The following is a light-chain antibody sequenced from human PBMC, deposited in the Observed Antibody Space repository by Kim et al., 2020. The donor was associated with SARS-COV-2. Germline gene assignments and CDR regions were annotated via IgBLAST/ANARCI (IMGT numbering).Light chain of an antibody. V-gene: IGLV3-1*01. J-gene: IGLJ1*01. CDR2: QQN. CDR3: QAWDSSTVV. CDR1: KLGDKY. Sequence: SYELTQPPSVSVSPGQTASITCSGDKLGDKYVSWYQQKPGQSPVLVIYQQNRRPSGIPERFSGSISANTATLTISGAQAMDEADYYCQAWDSSTVVF.